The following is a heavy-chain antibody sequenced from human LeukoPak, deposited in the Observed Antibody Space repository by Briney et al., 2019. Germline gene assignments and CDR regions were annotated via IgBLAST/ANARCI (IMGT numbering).Heavy chain of an antibody. CDR3: ARDRYCSSTSCRLLGFDP. V-gene: IGHV1-18*01. J-gene: IGHJ5*02. CDR2: ISAYNGNT. CDR1: GYTFTSYG. Sequence: GASVKVSCKGSGYTFTSYGISWVRQAPGQGLEWMGWISAYNGNTNYAQKLQGRVTMTTDTSTSTAYMEMRSLRPDDTAVYYCARDRYCSSTSCRLLGFDPWGQGTLVTVSS. D-gene: IGHD2-2*01.